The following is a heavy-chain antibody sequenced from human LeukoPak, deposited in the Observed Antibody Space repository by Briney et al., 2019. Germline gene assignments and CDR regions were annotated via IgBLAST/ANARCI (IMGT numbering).Heavy chain of an antibody. Sequence: ASVTVSCTASGYTFTSYGISWVRQAPGQGLEGMGWISAYNGNTNYAQKLQGRVTMTKDTSTSTAYMELRSLRSDDTAVYYCARDRREYIAAAGPPDFDYWGQGTLVTVSS. CDR2: ISAYNGNT. V-gene: IGHV1-18*01. D-gene: IGHD6-13*01. J-gene: IGHJ4*02. CDR1: GYTFTSYG. CDR3: ARDRREYIAAAGPPDFDY.